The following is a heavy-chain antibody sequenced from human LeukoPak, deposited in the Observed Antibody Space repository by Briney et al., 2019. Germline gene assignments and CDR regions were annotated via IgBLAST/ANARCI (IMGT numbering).Heavy chain of an antibody. V-gene: IGHV4-59*01. CDR3: ARGESYCGGDCYHY. CDR2: IYYSGNT. CDR1: GGSISGYY. Sequence: SETLSLXCTVSGGSISGYYWSWIRQPPGKGLEWVGYIYYSGNTNYNPSLKSRVTISVDTSKNQFSLRLTSVTAADTAVYYCARGESYCGGDCYHYWGQGTLVTVSS. D-gene: IGHD2-21*01. J-gene: IGHJ4*02.